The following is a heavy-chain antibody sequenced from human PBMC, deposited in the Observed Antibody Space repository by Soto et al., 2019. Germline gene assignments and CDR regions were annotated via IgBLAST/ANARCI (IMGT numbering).Heavy chain of an antibody. CDR3: ARQVQVHTAAFAY. Sequence: QVQLVQSGAEMKKPGSSVKVSCQSSGGTFNTYAMNWVRQAPGQGPEWMGDISPMFGAANYAPEFQGRVTTTADDSPGSSYMPLTRMTSEGTALYCCARQVQVHTAAFAYWGQGTLVTVSS. V-gene: IGHV1-69*19. D-gene: IGHD3-10*01. CDR2: ISPMFGAA. J-gene: IGHJ4*02. CDR1: GGTFNTYA.